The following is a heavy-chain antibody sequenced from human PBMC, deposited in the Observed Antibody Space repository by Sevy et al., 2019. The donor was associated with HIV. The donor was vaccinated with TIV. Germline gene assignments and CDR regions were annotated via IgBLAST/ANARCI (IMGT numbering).Heavy chain of an antibody. Sequence: ASVKVSCKASGYTFTSYAFHWVRQAPGQRLEWMGWINAGNGNTKYSEKFQGRVTITRDTSASTAYMELSSLRSADTAVYYCARDYFGSGTFYNGNFFDYWGQGTLVTVSS. CDR2: INAGNGNT. V-gene: IGHV1-3*01. CDR3: ARDYFGSGTFYNGNFFDY. D-gene: IGHD3-10*01. CDR1: GYTFTSYA. J-gene: IGHJ4*02.